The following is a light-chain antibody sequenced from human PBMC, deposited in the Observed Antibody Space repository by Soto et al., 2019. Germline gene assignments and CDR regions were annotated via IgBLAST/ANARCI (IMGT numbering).Light chain of an antibody. Sequence: EIVLTQSPGTLSLSPGERATLSCRASQSVTNNYLAWYQQRPGQAPRLLIYVASNRATGIPDRFSGSGSGTDFTLTISRLEPEDFAVYYCQQYGSSPPITFGQGTRLEIK. CDR1: QSVTNNY. J-gene: IGKJ5*01. CDR3: QQYGSSPPIT. V-gene: IGKV3-20*01. CDR2: VAS.